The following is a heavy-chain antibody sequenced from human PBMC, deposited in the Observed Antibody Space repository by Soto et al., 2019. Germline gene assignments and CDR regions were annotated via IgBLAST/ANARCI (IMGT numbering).Heavy chain of an antibody. J-gene: IGHJ6*02. Sequence: GVSLRLSCAASGFTRSRHDMIGVRQATGKGLEWVSAISGSGGSTYYADSVKGRLTISRDNSQNTRYLPMNSLRAEATAVYYCARDQLPGYYGMDVWGQGTTVTVSS. V-gene: IGHV3-23*01. D-gene: IGHD6-6*01. CDR1: GFTRSRHD. CDR3: ARDQLPGYYGMDV. CDR2: ISGSGGST.